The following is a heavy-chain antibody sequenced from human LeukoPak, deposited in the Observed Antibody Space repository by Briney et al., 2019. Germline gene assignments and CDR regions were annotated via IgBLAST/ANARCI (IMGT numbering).Heavy chain of an antibody. J-gene: IGHJ4*02. Sequence: VASVKVSCTASGYTFTSYYMHWVRQAPGQGLEWMGIINPSGGSTSYAQKFQGRVTMTRDTSTSTVYMELSSLRSEDTAVYYCARGGEYDYVWGSYRPIDYWGQGTLVTVSS. CDR2: INPSGGST. CDR3: ARGGEYDYVWGSYRPIDY. V-gene: IGHV1-46*01. CDR1: GYTFTSYY. D-gene: IGHD3-16*02.